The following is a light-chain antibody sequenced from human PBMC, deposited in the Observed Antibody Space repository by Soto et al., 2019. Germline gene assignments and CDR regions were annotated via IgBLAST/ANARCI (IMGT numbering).Light chain of an antibody. V-gene: IGKV1-39*01. J-gene: IGKJ1*01. CDR3: QQSYSTPWT. Sequence: DIQMTQSPSSLSASVGDRVAITCRASQNIGSYVNWYQQKPGMAPKLLLSDASNLQSGAPSRFSGTVSGTEFTLTIRSLQPGDFAIYFCQQSYSTPWTFGQGTRV. CDR1: QNIGSY. CDR2: DAS.